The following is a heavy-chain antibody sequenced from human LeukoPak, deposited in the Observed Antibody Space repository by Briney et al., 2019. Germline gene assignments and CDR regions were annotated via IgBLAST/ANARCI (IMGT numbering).Heavy chain of an antibody. D-gene: IGHD4-17*01. CDR1: GYTFTSYG. V-gene: IGHV1-18*01. CDR3: ARDRVLLTSYGDSDY. J-gene: IGHJ4*02. Sequence: GSVKVSCKASGYTFTSYGISWVRQAPGQGLEWMGWISAYNGNTNYAQKLQGRVTMTTDTSTSTAYMELRSLRSDDTAVYYCARDRVLLTSYGDSDYWGQGTLVTVSS. CDR2: ISAYNGNT.